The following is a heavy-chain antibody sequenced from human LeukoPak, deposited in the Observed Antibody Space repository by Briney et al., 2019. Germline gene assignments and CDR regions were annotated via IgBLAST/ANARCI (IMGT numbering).Heavy chain of an antibody. Sequence: GGSLRLSCAASGFTFSSYSMNWVRQAPGKGLEWVSSISSSSSYIYYADSVKGRFTISRDNAKNTLYLQMNSLRAEDTAVYYCARTYGDYGPDAFDIWGQGTMVTVSS. CDR3: ARTYGDYGPDAFDI. D-gene: IGHD4-17*01. CDR1: GFTFSSYS. V-gene: IGHV3-21*01. J-gene: IGHJ3*02. CDR2: ISSSSSYI.